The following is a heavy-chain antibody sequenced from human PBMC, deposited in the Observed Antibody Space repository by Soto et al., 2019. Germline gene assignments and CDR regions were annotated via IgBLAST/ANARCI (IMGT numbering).Heavy chain of an antibody. J-gene: IGHJ6*02. V-gene: IGHV4-59*01. D-gene: IGHD3-16*01. CDR3: ARWAYDYVWGRTPKGYYYGMDV. Sequence: SETLSLTCTVSGGSISSYYWSWIRQPPGKGLEWIGYIYYSGSTNYNPSLKSRVTISVDTSKNQFSLKLSSVTAADTAVYYWARWAYDYVWGRTPKGYYYGMDVWGQGTTVTVSS. CDR1: GGSISSYY. CDR2: IYYSGST.